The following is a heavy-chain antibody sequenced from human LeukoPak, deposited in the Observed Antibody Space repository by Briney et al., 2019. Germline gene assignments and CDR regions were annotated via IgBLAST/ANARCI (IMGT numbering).Heavy chain of an antibody. J-gene: IGHJ3*02. D-gene: IGHD6-19*01. CDR2: IYYSGST. CDR3: ARGKWLVRGAFDI. Sequence: SQTLSLTCTVSGGSISSGSYYWSWIRQPAGKGLEWIGYIYYSGSTNYNPSLKSRVTISVDTSKNQFSLKLSSVTAADTAVYYCARGKWLVRGAFDIWGQGTMVTVSS. CDR1: GGSISSGSYY. V-gene: IGHV4-61*10.